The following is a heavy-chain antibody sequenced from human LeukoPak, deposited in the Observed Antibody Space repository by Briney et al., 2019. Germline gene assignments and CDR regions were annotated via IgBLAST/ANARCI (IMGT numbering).Heavy chain of an antibody. J-gene: IGHJ6*02. D-gene: IGHD6-19*01. CDR3: ATDSRYSSGWSAWYYYGMDV. CDR2: FDPEDGET. Sequence: ASVKVSCKVSGYTLTELSMHWVRQAPGKGLEWMGGFDPEDGETIYAQKFQGRVTMTEDTSTDTAYMELSSLRSEDTAVYYCATDSRYSSGWSAWYYYGMDVWGQGTTVTVSS. CDR1: GYTLTELS. V-gene: IGHV1-24*01.